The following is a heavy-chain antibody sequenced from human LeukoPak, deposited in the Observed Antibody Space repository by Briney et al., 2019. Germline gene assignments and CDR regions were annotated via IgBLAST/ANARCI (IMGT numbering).Heavy chain of an antibody. V-gene: IGHV3-53*01. D-gene: IGHD1-26*01. CDR1: GFAVASNY. Sequence: QPGGSLRLSCAASGFAVASNYMSWDRQAPGKGLKWVSDLYSGGATYYADSVRGRFTITRDSSKNTMYLQMNRLRAEDTGVYFCASGEVGVRKFYSDPFHYWGEGGMVTVSS. CDR3: ASGEVGVRKFYSDPFHY. J-gene: IGHJ4*02. CDR2: LYSGGAT.